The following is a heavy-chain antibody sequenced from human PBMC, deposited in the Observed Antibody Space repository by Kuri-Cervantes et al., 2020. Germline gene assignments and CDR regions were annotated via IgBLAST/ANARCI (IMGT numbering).Heavy chain of an antibody. CDR3: AKDVDLAVAGAFDI. CDR2: INGDGSST. Sequence: GESLKISCAASGFTFSNYSMHWVRQAPGTGLVWVSRINGDGSSTNYADSVKDRLTISRDNAKNTLYLQMNSLRAEDTALYYCAKDVDLAVAGAFDIWGQGTMVTVSS. V-gene: IGHV3-74*01. D-gene: IGHD6-19*01. CDR1: GFTFSNYS. J-gene: IGHJ3*02.